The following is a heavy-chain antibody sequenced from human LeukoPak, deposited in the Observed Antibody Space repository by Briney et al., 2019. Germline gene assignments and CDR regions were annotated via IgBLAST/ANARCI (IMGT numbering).Heavy chain of an antibody. CDR1: GFTFSSYW. CDR2: IKQDGSEK. J-gene: IGHJ4*02. Sequence: PGGSLRLSCAASGFTFSSYWMSWVRQAPGKGLEWVANIKQDGSEKYYVDSVKGRFTISRDNAKNSLYLQMNSLRAEDTAVYYCASYVDSSGTYYFDYWGQGTLVTVSS. V-gene: IGHV3-7*01. CDR3: ASYVDSSGTYYFDY. D-gene: IGHD3-22*01.